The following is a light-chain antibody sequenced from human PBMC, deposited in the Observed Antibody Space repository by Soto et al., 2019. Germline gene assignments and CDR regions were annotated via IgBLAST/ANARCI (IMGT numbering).Light chain of an antibody. Sequence: QSPSSLSASVGDRVTITCQASQDISNYLNWYQQKPGKAPKLLIYDASNLETGVPSRFSGSGSGTDFTFTISSLQPEDVATYYCQKCGIAPFTFGGGTKVDIK. V-gene: IGKV1-33*01. CDR3: QKCGIAPFT. CDR1: QDISNY. J-gene: IGKJ4*01. CDR2: DAS.